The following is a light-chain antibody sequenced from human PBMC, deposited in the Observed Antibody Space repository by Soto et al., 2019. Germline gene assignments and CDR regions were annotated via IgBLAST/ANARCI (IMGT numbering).Light chain of an antibody. CDR2: GVT. CDR1: SSDVGAYYS. Sequence: QSALTQPASVSGSPGQSITISCTGTSSDVGAYYSVSWYQHHPGKAPKLIIYGVTNRPSGVSNRFSGSKSGNTASLAITGLQAEDEADYYCQSDDSSLSAGRVFGGGTKLTVL. CDR3: QSDDSSLSAGRV. J-gene: IGLJ2*01. V-gene: IGLV2-14*01.